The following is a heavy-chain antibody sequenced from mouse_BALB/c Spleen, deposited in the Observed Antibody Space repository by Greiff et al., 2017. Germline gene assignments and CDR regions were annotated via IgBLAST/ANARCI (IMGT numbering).Heavy chain of an antibody. CDR2: ISSGGGST. CDR1: GFAFSSYD. J-gene: IGHJ4*01. V-gene: IGHV5-12-1*01. Sequence: EVKLVESGGGLVKPGGSLKLSCAASGFAFSSYDMSWVRQTPEKRLEWVAYISSGGGSTYYPDTVKGRFTISRDNAKNTLYLQMSSLKSEDTAMYYCARKDGDYAMDYWGQGTSVTVSA. D-gene: IGHD1-1*02. CDR3: ARKDGDYAMDY.